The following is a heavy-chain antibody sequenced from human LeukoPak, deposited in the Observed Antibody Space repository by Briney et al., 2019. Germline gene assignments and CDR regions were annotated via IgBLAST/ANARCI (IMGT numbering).Heavy chain of an antibody. Sequence: GGSLRLSCAVSGFTFSNYAMSWARQAPGKGLEWVSGISGSGGSTYSADSVKGRFTISRDNSKNTLYLQMNSLRAEDTAVYYCAKDGNDFWSGPTYYYYYGMDVWGQGTTVTVSS. J-gene: IGHJ6*02. CDR3: AKDGNDFWSGPTYYYYYGMDV. V-gene: IGHV3-23*01. CDR1: GFTFSNYA. CDR2: ISGSGGST. D-gene: IGHD3-3*01.